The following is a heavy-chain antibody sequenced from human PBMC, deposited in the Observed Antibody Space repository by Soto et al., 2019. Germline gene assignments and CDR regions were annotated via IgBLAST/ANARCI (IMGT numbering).Heavy chain of an antibody. CDR1: GYTFTSYD. CDR3: AGGPPNWGFDY. CDR2: MSPNSGNT. J-gene: IGHJ4*02. V-gene: IGHV1-8*01. D-gene: IGHD7-27*01. Sequence: QVQLVQSGAEVKKPGASVKVSCKASGYTFTSYDINRVRQATGQGLEWVGWMSPNSGNTGYAQTFQGRVSMPRTTSASPAYREMTSLRSADTAIYYCAGGPPNWGFDYWGQGTLVTVSS.